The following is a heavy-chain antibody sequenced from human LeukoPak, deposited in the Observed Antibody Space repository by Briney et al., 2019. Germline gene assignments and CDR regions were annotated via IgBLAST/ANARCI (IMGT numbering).Heavy chain of an antibody. Sequence: GGSLRLSCAASGFTFSSYAMSWVRQAPGKGLEWVSAISGSGGSTYYADSVKGRFTISRDNSKNTLYLRMNSLKTEDTAVYYCATALYDWNDVNYWGQGTLVTVSS. CDR2: ISGSGGST. CDR1: GFTFSSYA. CDR3: ATALYDWNDVNY. D-gene: IGHD1-1*01. J-gene: IGHJ4*02. V-gene: IGHV3-23*01.